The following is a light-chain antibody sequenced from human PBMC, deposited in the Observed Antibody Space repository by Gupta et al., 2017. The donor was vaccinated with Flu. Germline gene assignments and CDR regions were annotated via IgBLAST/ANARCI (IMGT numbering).Light chain of an antibody. CDR1: SGIMLGTSR. CDR3: MIWHSGASV. Sequence: QAVLTQPTSLSAFPGASASFTCTLRSGIMLGTSRIYWYQQKPGSPPQDLLRNKSDSDKQQGSGVPSRYSESKDASANAGILLISGLQPEDEADYYCMIWHSGASVFGTGTKVTVL. V-gene: IGLV5-45*01. CDR2: NKSDSDK. J-gene: IGLJ1*01.